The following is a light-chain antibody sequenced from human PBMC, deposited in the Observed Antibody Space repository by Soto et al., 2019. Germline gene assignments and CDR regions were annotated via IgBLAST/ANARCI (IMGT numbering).Light chain of an antibody. CDR1: QGISSA. CDR3: QQFNRYGIT. Sequence: AIQLTQSPSSLSASVGDIVTTTCRASQGISSALAWYQQRPGRVPKLLIYDASSLESGVPSRFSGSGSGTDFTLTISSLQPEDFATYYCQQFNRYGITFGQGTRLEIK. J-gene: IGKJ5*01. V-gene: IGKV1-13*02. CDR2: DAS.